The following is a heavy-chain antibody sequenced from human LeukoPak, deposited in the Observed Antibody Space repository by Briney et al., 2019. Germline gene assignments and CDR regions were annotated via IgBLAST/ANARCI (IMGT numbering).Heavy chain of an antibody. CDR2: ISGSGGST. CDR1: GFTFSSYA. J-gene: IGHJ1*01. D-gene: IGHD4-17*01. V-gene: IGHV3-23*01. Sequence: GGSLRLSCAASGFTFSSYAMSWVRQAPGKGLEWVSVISGSGGSTYYADSVEGRFTFSRDNPKNTLYLQLSSLRAEDTAVYYCAKENYGDSTGGRFQHWGQGTLVTVSS. CDR3: AKENYGDSTGGRFQH.